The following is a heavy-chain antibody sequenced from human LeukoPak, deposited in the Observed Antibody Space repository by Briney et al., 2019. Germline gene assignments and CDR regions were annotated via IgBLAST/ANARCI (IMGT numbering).Heavy chain of an antibody. CDR3: AGGSTEYNYAYGY. D-gene: IGHD5-18*01. V-gene: IGHV3-23*01. CDR1: GFTFSSYA. CDR2: ITGSGGST. Sequence: PGGSLRLSCAASGFTFSSYAMSWVRQAPGKGLEWVLAITGSGGSTYYADSVQGRFSISRDNSKNTLFLQMNGLRAGDTAVYYCAGGSTEYNYAYGYWGQGTLVTVSS. J-gene: IGHJ4*02.